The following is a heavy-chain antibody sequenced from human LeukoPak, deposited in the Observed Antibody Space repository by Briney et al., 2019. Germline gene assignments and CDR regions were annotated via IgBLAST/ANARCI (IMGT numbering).Heavy chain of an antibody. V-gene: IGHV4-38-2*01. Sequence: PSETLSLTCAVSAYSISSGYYWGWNRQPPGKGLEWIWSSYHNGSTYSNPSLKNRVTISVDTSKTQFSPKLSSVTAADTAVYYCARHKVDWSCSSTSCYENWFDPWGQGTLVTVSS. CDR3: ARHKVDWSCSSTSCYENWFDP. D-gene: IGHD2-2*01. CDR2: SYHNGST. J-gene: IGHJ5*02. CDR1: AYSISSGYY.